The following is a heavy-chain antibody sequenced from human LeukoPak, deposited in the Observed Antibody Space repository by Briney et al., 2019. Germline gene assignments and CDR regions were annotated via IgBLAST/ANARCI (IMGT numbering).Heavy chain of an antibody. CDR3: ARGGPYYYDSSGYTYYFDY. CDR2: INPNSGGT. V-gene: IGHV1-2*04. J-gene: IGHJ4*02. CDR1: GYTFTGYY. Sequence: ASVKVSCKASGYTFTGYYMHWVRQAPGQGLEWMGWINPNSGGTNYAQKFQGWVTMTRDTSISTAYMELSRLRSDDTAVYYCARGGPYYYDSSGYTYYFDYWGQGTLVTVSS. D-gene: IGHD3-22*01.